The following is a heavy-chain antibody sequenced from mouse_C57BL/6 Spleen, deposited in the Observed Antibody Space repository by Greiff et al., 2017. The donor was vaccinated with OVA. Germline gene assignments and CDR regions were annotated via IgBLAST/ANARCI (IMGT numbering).Heavy chain of an antibody. D-gene: IGHD2-3*01. CDR2: IHPNSGST. Sequence: VQLQQPGAELVKPGASVKLSCKASGYTFTSYWMHWVKQRPGQGLEWIGMIHPNSGSTNYNEKFKSKATLTVDKSSSTAYMQLSSLTSEDSAVYYCARYGYDGYPFAYWGQGTLVTVSA. J-gene: IGHJ3*01. CDR3: ARYGYDGYPFAY. V-gene: IGHV1-64*01. CDR1: GYTFTSYW.